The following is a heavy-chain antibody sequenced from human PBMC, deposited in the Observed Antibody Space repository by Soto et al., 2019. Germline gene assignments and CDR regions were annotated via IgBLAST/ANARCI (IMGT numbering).Heavy chain of an antibody. CDR3: AKDGFGGRFAYDFGMDV. Sequence: QVQLVESGGGVVQPGRSLRLSCAASGFTFSSYGMHWVRQAPGKGLEWVAFISYDGRTNYDADSVKGTFTISRDNYKKTRDLQLNSRRDEDTAVYYCAKDGFGGRFAYDFGMDVWGQGTTVTVPS. D-gene: IGHD1-26*01. J-gene: IGHJ6*02. CDR1: GFTFSSYG. CDR2: ISYDGRTN. V-gene: IGHV3-30*18.